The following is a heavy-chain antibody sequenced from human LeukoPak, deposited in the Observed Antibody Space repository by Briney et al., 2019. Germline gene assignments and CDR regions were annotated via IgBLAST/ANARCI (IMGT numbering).Heavy chain of an antibody. D-gene: IGHD2-21*02. CDR2: ISGSGGST. J-gene: IGHJ4*02. Sequence: PGGSLRLSCAASGFTFDEYATHWVRHAPGKGLKWVSAISGSGGSTYYADSVKGRFTISRDNSKSTLYLQMNSLRVEDTAVYYCAKVWVTPGKNYFDSWGQGTLVTVSS. CDR3: AKVWVTPGKNYFDS. V-gene: IGHV3-23*01. CDR1: GFTFDEYA.